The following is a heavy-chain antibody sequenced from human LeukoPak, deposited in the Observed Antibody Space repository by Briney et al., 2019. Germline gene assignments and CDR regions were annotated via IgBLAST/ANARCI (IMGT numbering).Heavy chain of an antibody. Sequence: GGSLRLPCAASGFTYSSYTMRWVRRPRERALEWVSDISNAGATTYYGASVKGLFTISRDDYRTTLYLKMNSLRAEDTAIYYCATEHMSKQTDYWGQGTLVTVSS. D-gene: IGHD5/OR15-5a*01. CDR3: ATEHMSKQTDY. V-gene: IGHV3-23*01. J-gene: IGHJ4*02. CDR1: GFTYSSYT. CDR2: ISNAGATT.